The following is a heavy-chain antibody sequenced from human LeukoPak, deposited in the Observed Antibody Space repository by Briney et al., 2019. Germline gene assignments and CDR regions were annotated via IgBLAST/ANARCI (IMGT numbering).Heavy chain of an antibody. CDR2: IYYSGST. Sequence: SETLSLTCTVSGGYISSYYWSWIRQPPGKGLEWIGYIYYSGSTNYNPSLKSRVTISVDTSKNQFSLKLSSVTAADTAVYYCARQKGGSGLGYWGQGTLVTVSS. CDR1: GGYISSYY. J-gene: IGHJ4*02. V-gene: IGHV4-59*08. CDR3: ARQKGGSGLGY. D-gene: IGHD3-10*01.